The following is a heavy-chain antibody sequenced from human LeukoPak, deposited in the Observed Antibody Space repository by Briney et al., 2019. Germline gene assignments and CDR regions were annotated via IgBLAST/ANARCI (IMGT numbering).Heavy chain of an antibody. V-gene: IGHV3-9*01. CDR2: ISWNSGTI. CDR3: AKVGRMVTTHVNYFDS. Sequence: SGGSLRLSCAASGFIFNDYAIHWVRQAPGKGLEWVSSISWNSGTIGYADSVKGRFTISRDNAKNSLYLQMNSLRDEDTGMYYCAKVGRMVTTHVNYFDSWGQGTLVTVSS. D-gene: IGHD5-18*01. CDR1: GFIFNDYA. J-gene: IGHJ4*02.